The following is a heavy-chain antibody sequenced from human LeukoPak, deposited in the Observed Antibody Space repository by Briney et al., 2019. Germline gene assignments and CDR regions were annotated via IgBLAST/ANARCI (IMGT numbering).Heavy chain of an antibody. CDR2: INTGGSTI. J-gene: IGHJ4*02. Sequence: GGSLRLSCAASGFTFSDYYMSWIRQAPGKGLEWVSYINTGGSTIYYADSVKGRFTISRDNSKNTLYLQMNSLRAEDTAVYYCAKDRVLGASYYFDYWGQGTLVTVSS. V-gene: IGHV3-11*01. CDR1: GFTFSDYY. D-gene: IGHD3-16*01. CDR3: AKDRVLGASYYFDY.